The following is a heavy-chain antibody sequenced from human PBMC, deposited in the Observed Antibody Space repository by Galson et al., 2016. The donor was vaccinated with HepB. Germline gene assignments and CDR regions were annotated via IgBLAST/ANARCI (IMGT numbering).Heavy chain of an antibody. D-gene: IGHD3-22*01. CDR3: ARFQASENDSSGQYIDAFDI. J-gene: IGHJ3*02. Sequence: QSGAEVKKPGESLKISCKGFGYSFTNYWVGWVRQMPGKGLEWMGIIYPGDSDTRYSPSFQGQVTISADKSISTAYLQWSSLKASDTAMYYCARFQASENDSSGQYIDAFDIWGQGTMVTVSS. CDR1: GYSFTNYW. V-gene: IGHV5-51*01. CDR2: IYPGDSDT.